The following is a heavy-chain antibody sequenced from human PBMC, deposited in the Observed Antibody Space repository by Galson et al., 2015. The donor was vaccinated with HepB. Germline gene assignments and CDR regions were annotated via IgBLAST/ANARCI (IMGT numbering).Heavy chain of an antibody. CDR3: ARDREEAVAAWSHRHMDV. Sequence: SLRLSCAASGFTFSAYGVHWVRQAPGKGLEWEAVIWHDGRSKYYAESVRGRFTISRDNSKNTLYLQMNSLRAEDTAVYYCARDREEAVAAWSHRHMDVWCKGTTVSLSS. J-gene: IGHJ6*03. D-gene: IGHD6-19*01. CDR1: GFTFSAYG. CDR2: IWHDGRSK. V-gene: IGHV3-33*01.